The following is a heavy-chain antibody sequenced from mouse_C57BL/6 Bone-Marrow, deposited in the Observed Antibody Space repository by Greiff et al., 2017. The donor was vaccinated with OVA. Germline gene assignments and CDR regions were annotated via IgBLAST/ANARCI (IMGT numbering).Heavy chain of an antibody. CDR3: ARWLPYAMDY. D-gene: IGHD2-2*01. CDR2: IWSGGST. V-gene: IGHV2-2*01. J-gene: IGHJ4*01. Sequence: VQRVESGPGLVQPSQSLSITCTVSGFSLTSYGVHWVRQSPGKGLEWLGVIWSGGSTDYNAAFISRLSISKDNSKSQVFFKMNSLQADDTAIYYCARWLPYAMDYWGQGTSVTVSS. CDR1: GFSLTSYG.